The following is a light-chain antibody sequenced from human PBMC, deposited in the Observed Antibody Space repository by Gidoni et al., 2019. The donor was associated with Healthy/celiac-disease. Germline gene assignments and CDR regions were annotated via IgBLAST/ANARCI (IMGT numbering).Light chain of an antibody. CDR2: WAS. V-gene: IGKV4-1*01. Sequence: DIVMTQSPDSLAVSLGERATSHCKSSQSVLYRSNNKNYLAWYQHKPGPPPKLLIYWASTRESGVPDRFSGSGSGTDFTLTISSLQAEDVAVYYCQQYYSTPFTFGPGTKVDIK. CDR1: QSVLYRSNNKNY. CDR3: QQYYSTPFT. J-gene: IGKJ3*01.